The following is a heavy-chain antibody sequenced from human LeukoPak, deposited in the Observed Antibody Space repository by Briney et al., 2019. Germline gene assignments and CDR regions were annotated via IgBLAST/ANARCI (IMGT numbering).Heavy chain of an antibody. CDR2: IYYSGST. J-gene: IGHJ4*02. V-gene: IGHV4-39*01. CDR3: ARQGEVAGDFDY. Sequence: VKPSETLSLTCTVSGGSISSSSYYWGWIRQPPGKGLEWMGSIYYSGSTYYNPSLKSRVTISVDTSKNQFSLKLSSVTAADTAVYYCARQGEVAGDFDYWGQGTLVTVSS. CDR1: GGSISSSSYY. D-gene: IGHD6-19*01.